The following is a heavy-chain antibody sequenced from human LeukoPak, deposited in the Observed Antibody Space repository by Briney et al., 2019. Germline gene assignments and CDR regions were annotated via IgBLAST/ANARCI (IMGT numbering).Heavy chain of an antibody. J-gene: IGHJ4*02. Sequence: ASVRVSCKASGGTFSSYAISWVRQAPGQGLEWMGGIIPIFGTANYAQKFQGRVTITADESTSTAYMELSSLRSEDTAVYYCARDSPQYYYDSSGYYRTREFDYWGQGTLVTVSS. CDR3: ARDSPQYYYDSSGYYRTREFDY. CDR1: GGTFSSYA. D-gene: IGHD3-22*01. CDR2: IIPIFGTA. V-gene: IGHV1-69*01.